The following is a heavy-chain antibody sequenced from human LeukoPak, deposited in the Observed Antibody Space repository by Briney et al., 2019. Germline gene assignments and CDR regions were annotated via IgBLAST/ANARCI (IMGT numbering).Heavy chain of an antibody. CDR1: GGSISSYY. J-gene: IGHJ6*03. D-gene: IGHD4-11*01. CDR2: INTSGST. V-gene: IGHV4-4*07. CDR3: ARGSNFFYYYYYMDV. Sequence: SETLSLTCTVSGGSISSYYWSWIRQPAGKGLEWIGRINTSGSTNYNPSLKSRVTMSVDTSKNQFSLKLSSVTAADTAVYYCARGSNFFYYYYYMDVWGKGTTVTVSS.